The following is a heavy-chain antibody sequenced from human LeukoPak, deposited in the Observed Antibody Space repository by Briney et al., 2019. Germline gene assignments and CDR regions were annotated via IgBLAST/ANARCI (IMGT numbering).Heavy chain of an antibody. V-gene: IGHV1-18*01. Sequence: PGASVKVSCKASGYHFYIYGLSWVRQAPGQGLEWMGQISGNGGATKYAQRFQGRVTMTTDTVTSTAYLELTSLTSDDTAVYYCARDVPDFWSGFDSWGQGTLVTVSP. CDR2: ISGNGGAT. CDR1: GYHFYIYG. D-gene: IGHD3-3*01. J-gene: IGHJ4*02. CDR3: ARDVPDFWSGFDS.